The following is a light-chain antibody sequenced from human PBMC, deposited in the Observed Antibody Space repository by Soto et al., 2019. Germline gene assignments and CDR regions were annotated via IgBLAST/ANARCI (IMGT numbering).Light chain of an antibody. CDR3: QQYGSSPIT. Sequence: EIVLTQSPGTLSLSPGERATLSCRASQSVSSNYLAWYQQKPGQAPRLLIYGASSRATGIPDRLSGSGSGTDFNLTISRLEPEDAAVAYCQQYGSSPITFGHGTRLEIK. CDR1: QSVSSNY. CDR2: GAS. J-gene: IGKJ5*01. V-gene: IGKV3-20*01.